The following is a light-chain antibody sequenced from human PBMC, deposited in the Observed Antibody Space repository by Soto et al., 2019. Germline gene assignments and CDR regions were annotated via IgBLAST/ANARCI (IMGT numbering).Light chain of an antibody. V-gene: IGKV4-1*01. CDR2: WAS. Sequence: DIVMTQSPDSLAVSLGERATINCKSGQSVLYSSNNKNYLAWYQQKPGQPPKLLIYWASTRESGVPDRFSGSGSGTDFTLTISSLQAEDVALYYCQQYYSTPPTFGQGTKVDIK. CDR3: QQYYSTPPT. J-gene: IGKJ1*01. CDR1: QSVLYSSNNKNY.